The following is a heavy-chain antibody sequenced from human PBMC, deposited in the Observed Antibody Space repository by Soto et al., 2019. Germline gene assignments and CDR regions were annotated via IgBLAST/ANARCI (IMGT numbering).Heavy chain of an antibody. CDR2: IYHGGST. V-gene: IGHV4-38-2*02. Sequence: PSQILPHTYSVSGYYISSGYYWGLLRKPPGKGLEWIGSIYHGGSTYYNPSLNSRVTLSIDMTNNHVSLILNSVTAADTAVYYCARVGPWVPYYYDSSPYTFENWFDPWGQGTLVTAPQ. J-gene: IGHJ5*02. D-gene: IGHD3-22*01. CDR1: GYYISSGYY. CDR3: ARVGPWVPYYYDSSPYTFENWFDP.